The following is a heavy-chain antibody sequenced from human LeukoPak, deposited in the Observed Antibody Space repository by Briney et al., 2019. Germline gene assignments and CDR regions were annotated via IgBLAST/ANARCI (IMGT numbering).Heavy chain of an antibody. CDR3: ARPGLAVAGTRWFDP. CDR1: GFTFSGYA. Sequence: GGSLRLSCAASGFTFSGYAMSWVRQAPGESPEWVSALGSGGRGSHYADSVKGRFTISRDDSENTLYLQMNSLRAEDTAVYFCARPGLAVAGTRWFDPWGQGTLVTVSS. CDR2: LGSGGRGS. D-gene: IGHD6-19*01. J-gene: IGHJ5*02. V-gene: IGHV3-23*01.